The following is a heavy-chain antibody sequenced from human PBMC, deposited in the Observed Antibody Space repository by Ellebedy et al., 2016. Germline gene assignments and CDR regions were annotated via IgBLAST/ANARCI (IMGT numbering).Heavy chain of an antibody. CDR1: GGSISSYY. V-gene: IGHV4-59*08. Sequence: SETLSLTCTVSGGSISSYYWSWIRQPPGKGLEWIGYFSSSGSTDYNPSLKSRVAFSVDPSKNHISLNLTSVTAAETAVDNCARHPLEWLVGPMYFDYWGQGTLVTVSS. D-gene: IGHD6-19*01. CDR2: FSSSGST. CDR3: ARHPLEWLVGPMYFDY. J-gene: IGHJ4*02.